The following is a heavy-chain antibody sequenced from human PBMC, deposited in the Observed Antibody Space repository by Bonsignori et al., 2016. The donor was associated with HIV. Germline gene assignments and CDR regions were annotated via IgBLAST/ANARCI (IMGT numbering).Heavy chain of an antibody. Sequence: WIRQAPRKGLEWVGFMRSIAYGGTTEYAASVKGRFTISRDDSKSVAFLQMNSLKAEDTALYYCTRALPDDYWGQGTLVTVSS. V-gene: IGHV3-49*02. CDR2: MRSIAYGGTT. J-gene: IGHJ4*02. CDR3: TRALPDDY.